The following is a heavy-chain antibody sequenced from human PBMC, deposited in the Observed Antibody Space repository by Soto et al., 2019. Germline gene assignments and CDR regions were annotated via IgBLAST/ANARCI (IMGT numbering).Heavy chain of an antibody. Sequence: QVQLQESGPGLVKPSGTLSLTCAVSGDSISSDNWWTWVRQPPGKGLEWIGEIHHSGATNYNPSLKSRVTISVDKSKNQFSLMLSSVTAADTAVYYCATFRSGYSQTDAFDIWGRGTMVTVSS. D-gene: IGHD3-22*01. CDR2: IHHSGAT. CDR1: GDSISSDNW. V-gene: IGHV4-4*02. CDR3: ATFRSGYSQTDAFDI. J-gene: IGHJ3*02.